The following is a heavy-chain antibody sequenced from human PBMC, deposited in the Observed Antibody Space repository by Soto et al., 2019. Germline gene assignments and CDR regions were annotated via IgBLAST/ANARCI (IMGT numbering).Heavy chain of an antibody. CDR3: ARDQVGYCSGGSCYSIRYYYGMDV. V-gene: IGHV3-30-3*01. CDR2: ISYDGSNK. CDR1: GFTFSSYA. D-gene: IGHD2-15*01. J-gene: IGHJ6*02. Sequence: ESGGGVVQPGRSLRLSCAASGFTFSSYAMHWVRQAPGKGLEWVAVISYDGSNKYYADSVKGRFTISRDNSKNTLYLQMNSLRAEDTAVYYCARDQVGYCSGGSCYSIRYYYGMDVWGQGTTVTVSS.